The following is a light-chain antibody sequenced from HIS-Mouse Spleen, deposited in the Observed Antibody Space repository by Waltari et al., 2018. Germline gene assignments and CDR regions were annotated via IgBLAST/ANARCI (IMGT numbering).Light chain of an antibody. CDR3: AAWDDSLSGPV. V-gene: IGLV1-47*01. Sequence: QSVLTQPPSASGTPGQRVTISCSGSSSNIGSNYVYWYQQRPGTAPKLLIYRNNQRPSGFPARFAGSKSGTSASLAISGLRSEDEADYYCAAWDDSLSGPVFGGGTKLTVL. CDR2: RNN. J-gene: IGLJ3*02. CDR1: SSNIGSNY.